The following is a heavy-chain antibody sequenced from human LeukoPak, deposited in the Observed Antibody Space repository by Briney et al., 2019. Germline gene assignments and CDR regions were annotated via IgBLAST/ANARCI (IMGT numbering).Heavy chain of an antibody. Sequence: GASVKVSCKASGYTFTNYYIHWVQQAPGQELEWMGIFNPGGGGSIYAQKQKFQGRVTMTRDTSTSTLYMELSSLSSEDTAVYYCARDHYYGSGSSYGGPDYWGQGTRVTVSS. D-gene: IGHD3-10*01. V-gene: IGHV1-46*01. CDR3: ARDHYYGSGSSYGGPDY. J-gene: IGHJ4*02. CDR1: GYTFTNYY. CDR2: FNPGGGGS.